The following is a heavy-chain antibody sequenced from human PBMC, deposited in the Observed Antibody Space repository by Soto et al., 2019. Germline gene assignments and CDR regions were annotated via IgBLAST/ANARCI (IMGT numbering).Heavy chain of an antibody. Sequence: PSETLSLTCTVSGDSISSSSYYWGWIRQPPGKGLEWIGSSYYSGSTYHNPSLKSRVTISVDTSKNQFSLKLSSVTAADTAMYYCARQGKISSWYVCWGQGTLVTVSS. CDR3: ARQGKISSWYVC. J-gene: IGHJ1*01. D-gene: IGHD6-13*01. V-gene: IGHV4-39*01. CDR1: GDSISSSSYY. CDR2: SYYSGST.